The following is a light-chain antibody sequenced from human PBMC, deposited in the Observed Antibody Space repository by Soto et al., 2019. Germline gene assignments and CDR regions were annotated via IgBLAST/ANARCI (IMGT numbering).Light chain of an antibody. J-gene: IGLJ3*02. CDR1: NNDVGNYNL. Sequence: QSALTQPASVSGSPGQSITISCTGTNNDVGNYNLVSWFQHHLGKAPKPIIYEGTKRPSGVSNRFSGSQSGNTASLTISGLQAEDEAEYYCYSYAGTTTWVFGGGTKLTVL. CDR3: YSYAGTTTWV. V-gene: IGLV2-23*01. CDR2: EGT.